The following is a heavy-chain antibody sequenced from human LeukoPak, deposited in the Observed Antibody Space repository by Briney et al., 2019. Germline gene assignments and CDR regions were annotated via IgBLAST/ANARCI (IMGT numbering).Heavy chain of an antibody. CDR2: IRGSGGST. CDR3: AKTFPYGTTWYGFCDY. V-gene: IGHV3-23*01. D-gene: IGHD3-3*01. J-gene: IGHJ4*02. Sequence: TGGSLRLSCAASGFPFSNNVMTWVRQAPGRGLDWLAAIRGSGGSTYCADPVKGRFTISRDNSKNMLCLQMNSLRDEDTAVYYCAKTFPYGTTWYGFCDYWGQGALVTVSS. CDR1: GFPFSNNV.